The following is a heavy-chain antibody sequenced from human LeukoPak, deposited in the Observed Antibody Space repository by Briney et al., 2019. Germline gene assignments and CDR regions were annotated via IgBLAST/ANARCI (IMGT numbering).Heavy chain of an antibody. CDR1: GGTFSSYA. CDR3: ARSLWLDPDYYYYMDV. V-gene: IGHV1-69*05. D-gene: IGHD6-19*01. J-gene: IGHJ6*03. CDR2: IIPIFGTA. Sequence: SVKVSCKASGGTFSSYAISWVRQAPGQGLEWMGGIIPIFGTANYAQKFQGRVTITTDESTSTAYMELSSLRSEDTAVYYCARSLWLDPDYYYYMDVWGKGTTVTVSS.